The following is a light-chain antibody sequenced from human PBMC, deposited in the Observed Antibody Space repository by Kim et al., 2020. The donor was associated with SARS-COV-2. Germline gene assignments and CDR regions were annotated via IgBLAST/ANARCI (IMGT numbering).Light chain of an antibody. J-gene: IGKJ2*01. CDR2: VAS. V-gene: IGKV3-11*01. CDR3: QQRSNWYT. Sequence: LSLSPGERATLSCRASQSVSSYLAWYQQKPGQAPRLLIYVASNRATGIPARFSGSGSGTDFTLTISSLEPEDFAVYYCQQRSNWYTFGQGTKLEI. CDR1: QSVSSY.